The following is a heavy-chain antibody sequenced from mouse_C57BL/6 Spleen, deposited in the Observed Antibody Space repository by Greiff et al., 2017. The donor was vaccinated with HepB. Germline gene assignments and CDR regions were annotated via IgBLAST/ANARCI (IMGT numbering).Heavy chain of an antibody. CDR1: GFNIKNPY. D-gene: IGHD1-1*01. J-gene: IGHJ4*01. CDR3: ATHYYGSSRYAMDY. CDR2: IDPANGNT. Sequence: EVQLQQSVAELVRPGASVKLSCTASGFNIKNPYMHWVKQRPEQGLEWIGRIDPANGNTKYAPKFQGKATITADTSSNTAYLQLSSLTSEDTAIYYCATHYYGSSRYAMDYWGQGTSVTVSS. V-gene: IGHV14-3*01.